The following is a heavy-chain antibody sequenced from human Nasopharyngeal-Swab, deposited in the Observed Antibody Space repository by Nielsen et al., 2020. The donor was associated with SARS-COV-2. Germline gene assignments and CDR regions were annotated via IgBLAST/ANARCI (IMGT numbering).Heavy chain of an antibody. V-gene: IGHV1-46*01. CDR3: ARGTDFVPDSGYDSQPPFGFDP. J-gene: IGHJ5*02. CDR2: INPSGGST. D-gene: IGHD5-12*01. CDR1: GYTFTNYY. Sequence: ASVKVSCKASGYTFTNYYMHWVRQAPGQGLELMGIINPSGGSTSYAQKFQGRVTMTRNTSISTAYMELSSLRSEDTAVYYCARGTDFVPDSGYDSQPPFGFDPWGQGTLVTVSS.